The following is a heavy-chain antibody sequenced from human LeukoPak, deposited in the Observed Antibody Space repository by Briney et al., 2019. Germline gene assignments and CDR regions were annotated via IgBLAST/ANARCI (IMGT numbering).Heavy chain of an antibody. V-gene: IGHV3-11*01. CDR1: GFTFSDYY. CDR2: ISSSASTI. CDR3: ARDPNYYDSSGYYPNRIYYYYYGMDV. J-gene: IGHJ6*02. Sequence: GGSLRLCCAASGFTFSDYYMSWIRQAPGKGLEWVSYISSSASTIYYADSVKGRFTISRDNAKNSLYLQMNSLRAEDTAVYYCARDPNYYDSSGYYPNRIYYYYYGMDVWGQGTTVTVSS. D-gene: IGHD3-22*01.